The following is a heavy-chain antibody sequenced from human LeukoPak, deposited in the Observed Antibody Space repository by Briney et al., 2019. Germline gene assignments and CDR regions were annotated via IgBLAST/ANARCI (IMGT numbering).Heavy chain of an antibody. D-gene: IGHD3-22*01. Sequence: ASVKVSCKASGYTFTGYHMHWVRQAPGQGLEWMGRINPNSGDTNYAQKFQGRVTITADESTSTAYMELSSLRSEDTAVYYCARHLADYYDSGGYPLDPWGQGTLVTVSS. CDR1: GYTFTGYH. J-gene: IGHJ5*02. CDR2: INPNSGDT. CDR3: ARHLADYYDSGGYPLDP. V-gene: IGHV1-2*06.